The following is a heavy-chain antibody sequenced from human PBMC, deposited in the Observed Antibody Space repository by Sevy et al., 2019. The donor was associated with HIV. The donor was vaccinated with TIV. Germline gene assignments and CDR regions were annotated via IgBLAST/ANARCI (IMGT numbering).Heavy chain of an antibody. J-gene: IGHJ4*02. CDR1: EFTFSGAW. CDR2: IKSTSDGGTT. Sequence: GGSLRLSCLGSEFTFSGAWMNWVRQAPGKGLEWVGRIKSTSDGGTTDYAAPVKGRFTISGDDSKNTVYLQMNNLKIEDTAVYFCTAVCVDCVSFDFWGPGTQVTVSS. V-gene: IGHV3-15*01. D-gene: IGHD2-21*01. CDR3: TAVCVDCVSFDF.